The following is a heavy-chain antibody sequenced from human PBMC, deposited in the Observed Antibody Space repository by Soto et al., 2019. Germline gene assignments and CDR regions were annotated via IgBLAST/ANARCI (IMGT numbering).Heavy chain of an antibody. J-gene: IGHJ4*02. CDR1: GDSISSGYY. Sequence: PSETLSLTCAVSGDSISSGYYWGWIRQPPGKGLEWIGSIYHTGSTYYNPSLKSRVTLSVDTSKNHFSLTLSSVTAADTAVYYCARGYDTALAPIFWGQGILVTVSS. D-gene: IGHD3-3*01. CDR3: ARGYDTALAPIF. CDR2: IYHTGST. V-gene: IGHV4-38-2*01.